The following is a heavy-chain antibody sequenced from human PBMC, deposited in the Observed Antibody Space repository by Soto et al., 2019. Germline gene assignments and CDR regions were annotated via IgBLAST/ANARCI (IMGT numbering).Heavy chain of an antibody. CDR2: INYSGST. CDR1: GGSIRSSASY. CDR3: ARPVNYYYYYMDV. Sequence: TSETQCLTCTVSGGSIRSSASYWGWIRQPPGKGLEWIGSINYSGSTYYSPSLKSRVTISADTSKNQFSLKLSSVTAADTAVYYCARPVNYYYYYMDVWGKGTMVTVSS. V-gene: IGHV4-39*01. J-gene: IGHJ6*03.